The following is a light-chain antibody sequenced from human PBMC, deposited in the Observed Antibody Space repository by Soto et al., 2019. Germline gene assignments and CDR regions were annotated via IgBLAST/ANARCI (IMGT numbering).Light chain of an antibody. CDR3: CSSTSSSLV. CDR2: DVR. Sequence: QSALTQPASVSGSLGQSITIPCTGTASDIGDNNYVSWYQHHPGKAPKLIIFDVRFRPSGVSSRFSGSKSGDTASLTISWLHAEDEADYYCCSSTSSSLVVGGGTKLTVL. CDR1: ASDIGDNNY. V-gene: IGLV2-14*03. J-gene: IGLJ2*01.